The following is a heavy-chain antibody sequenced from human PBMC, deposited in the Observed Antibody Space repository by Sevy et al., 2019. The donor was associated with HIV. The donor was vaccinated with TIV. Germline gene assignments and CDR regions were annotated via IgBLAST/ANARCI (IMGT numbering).Heavy chain of an antibody. CDR3: ARDGSSAGLFLKDYYYFGMDV. J-gene: IGHJ6*02. Sequence: GGSLRLSCAASGFTFSSYAMHWVRQAPGKGLEWVAVISYDGNNKYADSMKGRFTIPRDNSKNTLYLQMNSLRAEDTAVYYCARDGSSAGLFLKDYYYFGMDVWGQGTTVTVSS. CDR2: ISYDGNNK. D-gene: IGHD3-22*01. V-gene: IGHV3-30*03. CDR1: GFTFSSYA.